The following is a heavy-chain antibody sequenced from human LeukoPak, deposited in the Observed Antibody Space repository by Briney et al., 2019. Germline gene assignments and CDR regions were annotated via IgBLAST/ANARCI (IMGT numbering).Heavy chain of an antibody. CDR1: GFTFTSYA. CDR2: ISSSGVKT. CDR3: AREGRGGFDY. Sequence: GGSLRLSCAASGFTFTSYAMSWVRQAPEKGLEWVATISSSGVKTNYVDSVKGRFTISRDNSKDTLYLQMNSLRAEDTAVYYCAREGRGGFDYWGQGTLVTVSS. J-gene: IGHJ4*02. D-gene: IGHD1-26*01. V-gene: IGHV3-23*01.